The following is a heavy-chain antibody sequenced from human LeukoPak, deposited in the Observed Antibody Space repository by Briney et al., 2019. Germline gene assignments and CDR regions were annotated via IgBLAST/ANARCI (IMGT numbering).Heavy chain of an antibody. V-gene: IGHV1-2*02. CDR2: INPNSGGT. CDR3: ARAYSSGWYYFDY. CDR1: GYTFTSYA. J-gene: IGHJ4*02. D-gene: IGHD6-19*01. Sequence: ASVKVSCKASGYTFTSYAMNWVRQAPGQGLEWMGWINPNSGGTNYAQKFQGRVIMTRDTSISTAYMELSRLRSDDTAVYYCARAYSSGWYYFDYWGQGTLVTVSS.